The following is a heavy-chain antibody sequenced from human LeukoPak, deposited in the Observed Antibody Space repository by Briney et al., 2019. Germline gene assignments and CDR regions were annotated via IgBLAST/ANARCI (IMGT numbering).Heavy chain of an antibody. CDR1: GFSISTFE. V-gene: IGHV3-15*01. J-gene: IGHJ4*02. D-gene: IGHD3-22*01. CDR2: IKSKTDDGTT. Sequence: PGGSLRLSCAASGFSISTFEMNWVRQAPGKGLAWVGRIKSKTDDGTTEYAARVKGRFTISRDDSKNTLYLQMNGLKIEDTAVYYCTTFTTPAYWGQGTLVTVSS. CDR3: TTFTTPAY.